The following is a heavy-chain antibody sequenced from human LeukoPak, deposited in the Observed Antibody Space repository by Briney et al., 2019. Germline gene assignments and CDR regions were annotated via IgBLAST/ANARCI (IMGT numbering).Heavy chain of an antibody. Sequence: PGGSLRLSCAASGFTFSDAWMSWVRQAPGKGLEWVGRIKSKTDGGTTDYAAPVKGRFTISRDDSKNTLYLQMNSLKIEDTAVYYRARYYGDSGSQYYFDYWGQGTLVIVSA. CDR3: ARYYGDSGSQYYFDY. CDR1: GFTFSDAW. D-gene: IGHD3-22*01. V-gene: IGHV3-15*01. J-gene: IGHJ4*02. CDR2: IKSKTDGGTT.